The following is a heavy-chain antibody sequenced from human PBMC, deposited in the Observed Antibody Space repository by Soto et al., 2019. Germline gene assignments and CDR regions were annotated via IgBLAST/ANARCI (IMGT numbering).Heavy chain of an antibody. CDR3: ANRGREDWPLDY. CDR2: IYWDDSK. D-gene: IGHD3-9*01. Sequence: QITLKESGPTLVRPTQTLTLTCAFSGFSLSTSGVGVGWTRQPPGKALEWLAVIYWDDSKHYSPSLRSRLTSTKDTSKNPGVLTVTNMDPMDTGTSYCANRGREDWPLDYWGQGTLVTVSS. V-gene: IGHV2-5*02. CDR1: GFSLSTSGVG. J-gene: IGHJ4*02.